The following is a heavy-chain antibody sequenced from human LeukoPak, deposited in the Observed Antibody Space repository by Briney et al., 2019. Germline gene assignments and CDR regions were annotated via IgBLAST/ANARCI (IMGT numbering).Heavy chain of an antibody. Sequence: GASLKVSCKASGYIFTNYYMHWVRQAPGQGLEWMRIINPSGGSTSYAQNFQGRLTLTRDTSASTVSMELSSLRSEDTAVYYCARLRWELLPYFDYWAQGTLVTVSS. CDR2: INPSGGST. CDR3: ARLRWELLPYFDY. D-gene: IGHD1-26*01. V-gene: IGHV1-46*01. J-gene: IGHJ4*02. CDR1: GYIFTNYY.